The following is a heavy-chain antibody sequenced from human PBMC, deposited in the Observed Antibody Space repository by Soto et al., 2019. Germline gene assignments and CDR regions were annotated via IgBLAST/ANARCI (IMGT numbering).Heavy chain of an antibody. D-gene: IGHD2-21*02. J-gene: IGHJ4*02. CDR1: GITLSRDW. V-gene: IGHV3-7*01. Sequence: EVQLVESGGGLVQPGGSLRLSCTASGITLSRDWMTWVRQAPGKGLEWVASIKPDGSGEYYLDSVKGRFTISRDNTKNAPSLQAHSLRAGDSAIYFGARLLNGVTALEYWGQGTLLTVSS. CDR2: IKPDGSGE. CDR3: ARLLNGVTALEY.